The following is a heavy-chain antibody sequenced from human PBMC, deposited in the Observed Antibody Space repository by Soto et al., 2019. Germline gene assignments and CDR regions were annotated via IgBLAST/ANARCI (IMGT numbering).Heavy chain of an antibody. J-gene: IGHJ4*02. D-gene: IGHD3-16*01. CDR1: ESIFRGYG. Sequence: QVLLVESGGGVAQPGTSLRLSCVASESIFRGYGFHWIRQTPDKGLEWVAIIRFDGSNEHYADSGKGRFTISRDNPKNQLYLQMNSLRVDDTALYYCARDGIGGTVFWGYRDYWGQGTLVTVSS. V-gene: IGHV3-33*01. CDR2: IRFDGSNE. CDR3: ARDGIGGTVFWGYRDY.